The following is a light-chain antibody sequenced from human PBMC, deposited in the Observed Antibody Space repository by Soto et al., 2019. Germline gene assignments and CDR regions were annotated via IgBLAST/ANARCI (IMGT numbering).Light chain of an antibody. J-gene: IGKJ1*01. Sequence: DIQMTQSPSSLSASVGDRVTIPCRASQRISSYLNWYQQKPGKAPKLLIYGASSLQSGVQSRFNGSGSGTDFTLTISSLHPEDFATYYCQKSFMTPHPFGQGTQVEIK. CDR2: GAS. V-gene: IGKV1-39*01. CDR1: QRISSY. CDR3: QKSFMTPHP.